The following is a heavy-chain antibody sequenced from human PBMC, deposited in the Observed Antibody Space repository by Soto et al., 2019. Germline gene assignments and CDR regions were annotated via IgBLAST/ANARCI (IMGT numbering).Heavy chain of an antibody. CDR1: GFTFSSYA. J-gene: IGHJ4*02. D-gene: IGHD2-15*01. V-gene: IGHV3-23*01. CDR2: ISPGDGDT. Sequence: GGSLRLSCAASGFTFSSYAMTWVRQAPGKGLEWASSISPGDGDTYYADSVKGRFTTSRDRSKNTLYLQMNSLRVEDTAIYYCAKSAGHSWFDYWGQGILVTVSS. CDR3: AKSAGHSWFDY.